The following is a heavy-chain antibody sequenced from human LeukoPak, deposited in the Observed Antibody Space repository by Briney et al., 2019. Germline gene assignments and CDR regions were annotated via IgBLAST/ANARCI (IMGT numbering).Heavy chain of an antibody. CDR1: GYTFTGYY. J-gene: IGHJ4*02. CDR3: ARDRTLVVPAASGLDY. V-gene: IGHV1-2*02. CDR2: INPNSGGT. Sequence: ASVKVSYKASGYTFTGYYMHWVRQAPGQGLEWMGWINPNSGGTNYAQKFQGRVTMTRDTSISTAYMELSRLRSDDTAVYYCARDRTLVVPAASGLDYWGQGTLVTVSS. D-gene: IGHD2-2*01.